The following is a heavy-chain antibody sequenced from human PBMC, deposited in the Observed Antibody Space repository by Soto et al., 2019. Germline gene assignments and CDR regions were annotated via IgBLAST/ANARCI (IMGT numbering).Heavy chain of an antibody. D-gene: IGHD5-18*01. V-gene: IGHV3-33*01. CDR1: GFTFSSYG. CDR3: ARVGYGYGHNWFDP. Sequence: GGSLRLSCAASGFTFSSYGMHWVRQAPGKGLEWVAVIWYDGSNKYYADSVKGRFTISRDNSKNTLYLQMNSLRAEDTAVYYCARVGYGYGHNWFDPWGQGTLVTVSS. CDR2: IWYDGSNK. J-gene: IGHJ5*02.